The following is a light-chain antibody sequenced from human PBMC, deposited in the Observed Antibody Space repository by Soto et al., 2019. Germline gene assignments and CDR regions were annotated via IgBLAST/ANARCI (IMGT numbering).Light chain of an antibody. Sequence: QSVLTQPASVSGSPGQSITISCTGTSSDVGSYNLVSWYQQHPGKAPKLMIYEVSKRPSGVSNRFSGSKSGNTASLTISGLQAEDEADYYCCSYAGSSTLYVFGTGTRSPS. CDR1: SSDVGSYNL. CDR3: CSYAGSSTLYV. CDR2: EVS. V-gene: IGLV2-23*02. J-gene: IGLJ1*01.